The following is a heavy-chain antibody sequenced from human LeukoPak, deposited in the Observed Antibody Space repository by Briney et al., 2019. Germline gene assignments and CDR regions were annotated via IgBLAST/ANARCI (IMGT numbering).Heavy chain of an antibody. V-gene: IGHV3-7*01. Sequence: PGGSLRLSCAASGFTLSSYWMSWVRQAPGKGLEWVANIKQGGSETYYVDSVKGRFTISRDNAKNSLYLQMNSLRAEDTAVYYCARDSVGASEDYWGQGTLVTVSS. CDR2: IKQGGSET. CDR3: ARDSVGASEDY. CDR1: GFTLSSYW. D-gene: IGHD1-26*01. J-gene: IGHJ4*02.